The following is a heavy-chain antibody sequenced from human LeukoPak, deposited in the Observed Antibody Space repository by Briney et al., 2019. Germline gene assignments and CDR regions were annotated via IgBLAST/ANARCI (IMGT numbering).Heavy chain of an antibody. CDR2: ISSSSSYI. CDR1: GFTFSSYS. D-gene: IGHD5-24*01. CDR3: ARANRGWLQLKT. J-gene: IGHJ5*02. V-gene: IGHV3-21*01. Sequence: GGSLRLSCAASGFTFSSYSMNWVRQAPGKGLEWVSSISSSSSYIYYADSVKGRFTISRDNAKNSLYLQMNSLRAEDTAVYYCARANRGWLQLKTWGQGTLVTVSS.